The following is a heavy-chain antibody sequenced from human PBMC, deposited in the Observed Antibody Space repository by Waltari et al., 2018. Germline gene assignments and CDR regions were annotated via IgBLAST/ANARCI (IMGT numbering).Heavy chain of an antibody. CDR3: ARVQGYYDSSGYYRRQRYFDY. V-gene: IGHV4-34*01. CDR2: INHSGST. D-gene: IGHD3-22*01. J-gene: IGHJ4*02. CDR1: GGSFSGYY. Sequence: QVQLQQWGAGLLKPSETLSLTCAVYGGSFSGYYWSWIRQPPGKGLGWIGEINHSGSTNYNPSLKSRVTIAVDTSKNQFSLKLSSVTAADTAVYYCARVQGYYDSSGYYRRQRYFDYWGQGTLVTVSS.